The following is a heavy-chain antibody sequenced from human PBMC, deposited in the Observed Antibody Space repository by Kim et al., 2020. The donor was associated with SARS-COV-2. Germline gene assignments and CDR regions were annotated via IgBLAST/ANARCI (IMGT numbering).Heavy chain of an antibody. Sequence: SETLSLTCAVYGGSFSGYYWSWIRQPPGKGLEWIGEINHSGSTNYNPSLKSRVTISVDTSKNQFSLKLSSVTAADTAVYYCAREPLTMIEFNWYFDLWGRGTLVTVSS. D-gene: IGHD3-22*01. CDR3: AREPLTMIEFNWYFDL. CDR2: INHSGST. CDR1: GGSFSGYY. J-gene: IGHJ2*01. V-gene: IGHV4-34*01.